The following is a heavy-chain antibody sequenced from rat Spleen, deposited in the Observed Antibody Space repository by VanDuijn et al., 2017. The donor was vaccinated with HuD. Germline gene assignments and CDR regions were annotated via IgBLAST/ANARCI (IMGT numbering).Heavy chain of an antibody. J-gene: IGHJ4*01. Sequence: EVQLVESGGGLVQPGRSLKLSCAASGFTFSNYDMAWVRQAPTKGLEWVASISPSGGSTYYRDSVKGRFTISRDNAKSTLYLQMDSLRSEDTATYYCATDTRYYGYTQGVMDAWGQGASVTVSS. CDR2: ISPSGGST. CDR1: GFTFSNYD. CDR3: ATDTRYYGYTQGVMDA. D-gene: IGHD1-6*01. V-gene: IGHV5-19*01.